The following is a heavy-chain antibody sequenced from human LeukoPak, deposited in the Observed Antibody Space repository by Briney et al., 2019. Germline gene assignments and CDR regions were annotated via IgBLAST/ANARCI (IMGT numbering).Heavy chain of an antibody. Sequence: GSSVKVSCKASGGTFSSYAISWVRQAPGQGLEWMGGIIPIFGTANYAQKFQGRVTITTDESTSTAYMELSSLRSEDTAVYYCARERPNLNPDAFDIWGQGTMVTVSS. CDR1: GGTFSSYA. V-gene: IGHV1-69*05. CDR2: IIPIFGTA. D-gene: IGHD1-14*01. J-gene: IGHJ3*02. CDR3: ARERPNLNPDAFDI.